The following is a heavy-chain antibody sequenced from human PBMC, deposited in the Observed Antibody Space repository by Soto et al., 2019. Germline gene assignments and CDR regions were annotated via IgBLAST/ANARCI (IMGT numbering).Heavy chain of an antibody. CDR2: MSYDGTKQ. CDR1: GFTFSTYG. D-gene: IGHD6-13*01. Sequence: QVQLVESGGGVFQPGRSLRLSCAASGFTFSTYGMHWVRQAPGKGLEWVAAMSYDGTKQYYVDSVKGRFTISRDNSMNTLFLQLNSLRDEDTAVYYCAKEYGSTWIDHWGQGTPVTVSS. J-gene: IGHJ4*02. V-gene: IGHV3-30*18. CDR3: AKEYGSTWIDH.